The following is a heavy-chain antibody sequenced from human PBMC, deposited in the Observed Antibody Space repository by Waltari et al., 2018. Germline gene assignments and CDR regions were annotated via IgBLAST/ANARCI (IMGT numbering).Heavy chain of an antibody. V-gene: IGHV4-38-2*02. Sequence: QVQLQESGPGLVKPSETLTVTCSVSYFSINTGYFWGWIRHPPHKGLEWIGSVFRDGKSYYNRSLESRAAISVDTSRDQFTLRLKSATAADTAIYYCVREPGIALAGPTYYFDYWGQGILVTVSS. CDR3: VREPGIALAGPTYYFDY. CDR2: VFRDGKS. J-gene: IGHJ4*02. CDR1: YFSINTGYF. D-gene: IGHD6-19*01.